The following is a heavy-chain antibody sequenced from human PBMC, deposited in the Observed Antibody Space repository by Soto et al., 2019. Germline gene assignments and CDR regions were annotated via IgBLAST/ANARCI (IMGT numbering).Heavy chain of an antibody. CDR2: ISGSGGST. Sequence: GGSLRLSCAASGFTFSSYAMSWVRQAPGKGLEWVSAISGSGGSTYYADSVKGRLTISRDNSKNTLYLQMNSLRAEDTAVYYCAKGVGSPPYYYYYMDVWGKGTTVTVSS. J-gene: IGHJ6*03. D-gene: IGHD6-25*01. CDR1: GFTFSSYA. V-gene: IGHV3-23*01. CDR3: AKGVGSPPYYYYYMDV.